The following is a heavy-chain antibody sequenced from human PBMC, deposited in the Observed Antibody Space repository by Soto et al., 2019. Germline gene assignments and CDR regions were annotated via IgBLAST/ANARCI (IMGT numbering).Heavy chain of an antibody. CDR3: ARRGSSSVVTAITWAYYYYGMDV. CDR2: MNPNSGNT. CDR1: GYTFTSYD. Sequence: ASVKVSCKASGYTFTSYDINWVRQATGQGLEWMGWMNPNSGNTGYAQKFQGRVTMTRNTSISTAYMELSSLRSEDTAVYYCARRGSSSVVTAITWAYYYYGMDVWGQGTTVTVSS. J-gene: IGHJ6*02. D-gene: IGHD2-21*02. V-gene: IGHV1-8*01.